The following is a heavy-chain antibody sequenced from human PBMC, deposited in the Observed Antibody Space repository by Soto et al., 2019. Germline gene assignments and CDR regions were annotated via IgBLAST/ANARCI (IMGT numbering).Heavy chain of an antibody. CDR1: GGTFSSYT. CDR3: AGDNKAVADDAFDI. J-gene: IGHJ3*02. Sequence: QVQLVQSGAEVKKPGSSVKVSCKASGGTFSSYTISWVRQAPGQGLEWMGRIIPILGIANYAQKFQGRVTITTDKATRTAYMELSSLRSEETAVYYCAGDNKAVADDAFDIWGQGTMVTVSS. V-gene: IGHV1-69*08. D-gene: IGHD6-19*01. CDR2: IIPILGIA.